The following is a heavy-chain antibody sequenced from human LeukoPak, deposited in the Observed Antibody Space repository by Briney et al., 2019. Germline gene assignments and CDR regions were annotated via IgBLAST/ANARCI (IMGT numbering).Heavy chain of an antibody. CDR2: LSKSGGTT. D-gene: IGHD3-10*01. CDR3: AKLEGHHYWFMDY. J-gene: IGHJ4*02. CDR1: GFIFSNYA. Sequence: PGGSLRLSCAASGFIFSNYAMAWVRQAPGKGLEWVSGLSKSGGTTYYADSVKDQFTISRDNSKSTLFLQMNSLRAEDTAVYYCAKLEGHHYWFMDYWGQGALVTVSS. V-gene: IGHV3-23*01.